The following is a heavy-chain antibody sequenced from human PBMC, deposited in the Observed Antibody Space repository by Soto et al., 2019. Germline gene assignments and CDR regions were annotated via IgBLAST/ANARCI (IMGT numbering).Heavy chain of an antibody. Sequence: QVQLVQSGAEEKKPGASVKVSCKASGYTFTSYAMHWVRQAPGQRLEWMGWINAGNGNTKYSQKFQGRVTITRDTSASTAYMELSSLRSEDTAVYYCARDRGEAAFDPRDYYYYGMDVWGQGTTVTVSS. D-gene: IGHD6-25*01. J-gene: IGHJ6*02. V-gene: IGHV1-3*05. CDR3: ARDRGEAAFDPRDYYYYGMDV. CDR1: GYTFTSYA. CDR2: INAGNGNT.